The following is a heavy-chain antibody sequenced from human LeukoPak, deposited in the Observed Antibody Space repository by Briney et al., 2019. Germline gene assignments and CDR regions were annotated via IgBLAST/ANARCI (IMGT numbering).Heavy chain of an antibody. Sequence: PGGSLRLSCAASGFTFSSYGMHWVRQAPGKGLEWVAFIRYDGSNKYYADSVKGRFTISRDNSKNTLYLQMNSLRAEDTAVYYCARDWSGGSSWYEEPPNYYYYGMGVWGQGTTVTVSS. J-gene: IGHJ6*02. CDR2: IRYDGSNK. CDR3: ARDWSGGSSWYEEPPNYYYYGMGV. CDR1: GFTFSSYG. V-gene: IGHV3-30*02. D-gene: IGHD6-13*01.